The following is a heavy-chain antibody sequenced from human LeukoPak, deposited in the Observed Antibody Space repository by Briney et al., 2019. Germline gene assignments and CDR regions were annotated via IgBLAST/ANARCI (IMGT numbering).Heavy chain of an antibody. V-gene: IGHV1-2*02. CDR1: GYIFTDYY. Sequence: GASVKVSCKTSGYIFTDYYMHWVRQAPGQGLEWMGWINPNSGGTNYAQKFQGRVTMTRDTSISTAYMELSRLRSDDTAVYYCARGDSNWFDPWGQGTLVTVSS. J-gene: IGHJ5*02. CDR2: INPNSGGT. CDR3: ARGDSNWFDP. D-gene: IGHD3/OR15-3a*01.